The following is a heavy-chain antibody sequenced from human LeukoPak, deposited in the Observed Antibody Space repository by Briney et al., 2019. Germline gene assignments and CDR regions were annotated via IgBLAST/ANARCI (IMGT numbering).Heavy chain of an antibody. V-gene: IGHV1-18*01. J-gene: IGHJ5*02. CDR2: ISAYNGNT. CDR1: GYTFTSFG. CDR3: ARPDYWGSGWFDP. Sequence: ASVKLSCKASGYTFTSFGTSWVRQPPGEWREWMGWISAYNGNTNYAQKLQGRVTMTTDTSTSAAYMELRSLRSDYTAVYYCARPDYWGSGWFDPWGQGTLVTVST. D-gene: IGHD7-27*01.